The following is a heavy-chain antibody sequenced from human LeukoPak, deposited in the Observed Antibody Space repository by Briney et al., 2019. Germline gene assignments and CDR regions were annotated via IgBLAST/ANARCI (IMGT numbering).Heavy chain of an antibody. CDR1: GYSFTSYW. CDR3: AGAAAGTVGKHYYGMDV. D-gene: IGHD6-13*01. CDR2: IYPGDSDT. J-gene: IGHJ6*04. V-gene: IGHV5-51*01. Sequence: GESLEISCKGSGYSFTSYWIGWVRQMPGKGLEWMGIIYPGDSDTRYSPSFQGQVTISADKSISTAYLQWSSLKASDTAMYYCAGAAAGTVGKHYYGMDVWGKGTTVTVSS.